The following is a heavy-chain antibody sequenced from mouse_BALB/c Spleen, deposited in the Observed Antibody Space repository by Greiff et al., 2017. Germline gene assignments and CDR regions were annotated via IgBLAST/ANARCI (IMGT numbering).Heavy chain of an antibody. V-gene: IGHV1S137*01. J-gene: IGHJ4*01. CDR2: ISTYYGDA. D-gene: IGHD2-4*01. Sequence: SGAELVRPGVSVKISCKGSGYTFTDYAMHWVKQSHAKSLEWIGVISTYYGDASYNQKFKGKATMTVDKSSSTAYMELARLTSEDSAIYYCARNYASMDYWGQGTSVTVSS. CDR3: ARNYASMDY. CDR1: GYTFTDYA.